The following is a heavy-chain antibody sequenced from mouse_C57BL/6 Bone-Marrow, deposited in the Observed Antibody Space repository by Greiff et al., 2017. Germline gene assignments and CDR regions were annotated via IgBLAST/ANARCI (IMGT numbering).Heavy chain of an antibody. D-gene: IGHD2-4*01. CDR3: ARDDYDEWFAY. V-gene: IGHV1-7*01. Sequence: VQLQQSGAELAKPGASVKLSCKASGYTFTGYWMHWVKQRPGQGLEWIGYINPSSGYTKYNQKFKDKATLTADKSSSSAYMQLSSLTYEDSAVYYCARDDYDEWFAYWGQGTLVTVSA. CDR2: INPSSGYT. CDR1: GYTFTGYW. J-gene: IGHJ3*01.